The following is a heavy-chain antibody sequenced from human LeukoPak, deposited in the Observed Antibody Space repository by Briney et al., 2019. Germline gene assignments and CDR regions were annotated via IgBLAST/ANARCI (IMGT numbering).Heavy chain of an antibody. Sequence: PSETLSLTCTVSGGSISGSSSYWGWIRQPPGEGLEWIGNIYYRGTTYYSPSLKSRVTISVDTSMNLFSMKLSSVTAADTAVYYCARHGGSLHPSPYNWFDPWGQGTLVTVSS. J-gene: IGHJ5*02. CDR2: IYYRGTT. CDR3: ARHGGSLHPSPYNWFDP. CDR1: GGSISGSSSY. D-gene: IGHD1-26*01. V-gene: IGHV4-39*01.